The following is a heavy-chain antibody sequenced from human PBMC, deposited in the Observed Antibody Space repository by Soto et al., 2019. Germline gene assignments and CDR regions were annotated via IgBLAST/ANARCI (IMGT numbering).Heavy chain of an antibody. D-gene: IGHD5-18*01. Sequence: GGSLRLSCAASGFTFDDYAMHWVRQAPGKGLEWVSGISWNSGSIGYADSVKGRFTISRDNAKNSLYLQMNSLRAEDTALYYCAQDTAMRLWGYYYGIHVWGPRTTVSVSS. V-gene: IGHV3-9*01. J-gene: IGHJ6*02. CDR3: AQDTAMRLWGYYYGIHV. CDR2: ISWNSGSI. CDR1: GFTFDDYA.